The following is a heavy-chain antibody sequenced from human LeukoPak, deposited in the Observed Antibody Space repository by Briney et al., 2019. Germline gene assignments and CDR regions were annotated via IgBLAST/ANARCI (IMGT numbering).Heavy chain of an antibody. V-gene: IGHV3-21*01. CDR3: ARQLDYNDSSGYGY. D-gene: IGHD3-22*01. Sequence: SGGSLRLSCAASGFTFSSYAMSWVRQAPGKGLEWVSSISSSSSYIYYADSVKGRFTISRDNAKNSLYLQMNSLRAEDTAVYYCARQLDYNDSSGYGYWGQGTLVTVSS. CDR1: GFTFSSYA. J-gene: IGHJ4*02. CDR2: ISSSSSYI.